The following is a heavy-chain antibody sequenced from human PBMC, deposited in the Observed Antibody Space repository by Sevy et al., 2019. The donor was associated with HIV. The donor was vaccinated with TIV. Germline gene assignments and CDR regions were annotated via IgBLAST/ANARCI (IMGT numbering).Heavy chain of an antibody. Sequence: GGSLRLSCAASGFMFRTYAMSWVRQAPGKGLEWVSSSSGSGGRTYYADSVKGRFTISRDNSKNTLYLQMNSLRVVDTAVYYCAKDSGYSSSQFDYWGQGTLVTVSS. V-gene: IGHV3-23*01. D-gene: IGHD6-13*01. CDR2: SSGSGGRT. CDR3: AKDSGYSSSQFDY. CDR1: GFMFRTYA. J-gene: IGHJ4*02.